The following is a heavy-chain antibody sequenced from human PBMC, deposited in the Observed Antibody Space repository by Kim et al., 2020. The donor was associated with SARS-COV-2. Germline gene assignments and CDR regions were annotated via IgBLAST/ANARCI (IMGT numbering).Heavy chain of an antibody. CDR3: ARAPPPTIAVAGMFYYYGMDV. Sequence: SVKVSCKASGGTFSSYAISWVRQAPGQGLEWMGGIIPIFGTANYAQKFQGRVTITADESTSTAYMELSSLRSEDTAVYYCARAPPPTIAVAGMFYYYGMDVWGQGTTVTVSS. CDR1: GGTFSSYA. CDR2: IIPIFGTA. D-gene: IGHD6-19*01. J-gene: IGHJ6*02. V-gene: IGHV1-69*13.